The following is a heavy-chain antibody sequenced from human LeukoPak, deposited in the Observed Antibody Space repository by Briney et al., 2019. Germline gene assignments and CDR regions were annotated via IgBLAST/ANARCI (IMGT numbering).Heavy chain of an antibody. CDR1: GGSISNNNW. CDR3: ARGEERGSGTVHFDY. Sequence: SETLSLTCAVSGGSISNNNWWSWVRQPPGMGLEWIGEIYHGGSTNYNPSLKSRVTMSVDRSKNQFSLKLSSVTAADAAVYYCARGEERGSGTVHFDYWGQGTLVTVSS. D-gene: IGHD3-10*01. CDR2: IYHGGST. J-gene: IGHJ4*02. V-gene: IGHV4-4*02.